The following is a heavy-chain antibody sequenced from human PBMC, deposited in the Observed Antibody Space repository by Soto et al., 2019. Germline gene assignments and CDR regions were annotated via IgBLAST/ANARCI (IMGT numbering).Heavy chain of an antibody. CDR2: IWYDGSNK. V-gene: IGHV3-33*01. CDR1: GFTFSSYG. CDR3: AREVQYASFDY. J-gene: IGHJ4*02. Sequence: QVQLVESGGGVVQPGRSLRLSCAASGFTFSSYGMHWVRQAPGKGLEWVAVIWYDGSNKYYADSVKGRFIISRDNSKNTLYLQMNSLRAEDTAVYYCAREVQYASFDYWGQGTLVTVSS.